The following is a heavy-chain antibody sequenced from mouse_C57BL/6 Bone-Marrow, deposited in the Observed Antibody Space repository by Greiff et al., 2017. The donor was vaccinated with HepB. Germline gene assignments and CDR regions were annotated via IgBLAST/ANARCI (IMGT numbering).Heavy chain of an antibody. V-gene: IGHV14-4*01. D-gene: IGHD1-2*01. CDR3: TTSLLRLTGSYYFDY. Sequence: DVKLQESGAELVRLGASVKLSCTASGFNIKDDYMHWVKQRPEQGLEWIGWIDPENGDTEYASKFQGKATITADTSSNTAYLQLSSLTSEDTAVYYCTTSLLRLTGSYYFDYWGQGTTITVSS. CDR2: IDPENGDT. J-gene: IGHJ2*01. CDR1: GFNIKDDY.